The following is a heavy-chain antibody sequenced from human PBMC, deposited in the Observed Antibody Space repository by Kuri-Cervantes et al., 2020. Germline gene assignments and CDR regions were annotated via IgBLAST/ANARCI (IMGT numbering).Heavy chain of an antibody. CDR1: GYTFTTYA. D-gene: IGHD6-19*01. CDR2: ISAYDGDT. Sequence: ASVKVSCKASGYTFTTYAFSWVRQAPGQGLEWMAWISAYDGDTKYAQKFQGRVTMTTDTSTTTAYMELKSLRSDDTAVYYCARDVFGAAVASRAFDIWGQGTTVTVSS. J-gene: IGHJ3*02. CDR3: ARDVFGAAVASRAFDI. V-gene: IGHV1-18*01.